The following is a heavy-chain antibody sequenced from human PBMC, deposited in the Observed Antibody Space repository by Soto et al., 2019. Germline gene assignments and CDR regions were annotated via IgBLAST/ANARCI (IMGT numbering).Heavy chain of an antibody. Sequence: GGSLRLSCAVSGFTFTSYSMSWVRQAPGEGLEWVANIQQDGSEKYYVDSAKGRFTISTDNAKNSLYLQMNSLRAEDTAVYYCARDLPGYCTSTDCYSYFDYWGQGTLVTVSS. V-gene: IGHV3-7*03. CDR3: ARDLPGYCTSTDCYSYFDY. J-gene: IGHJ4*02. CDR1: GFTFTSYS. CDR2: IQQDGSEK. D-gene: IGHD2-8*01.